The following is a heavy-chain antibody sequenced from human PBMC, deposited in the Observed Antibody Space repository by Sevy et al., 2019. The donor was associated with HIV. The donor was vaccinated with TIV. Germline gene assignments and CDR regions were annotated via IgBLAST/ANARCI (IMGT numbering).Heavy chain of an antibody. Sequence: GGSLRLSCAASGFTFSDYYMSWVRQASGKGLEWVSYISSSGSTIYYADSVKGRFTISRDNAKNSLYLQMNSLRAEDTAVYYCARDPTYYDFWSGYYTGWFDPWGQGTLVTVSS. CDR1: GFTFSDYY. CDR3: ARDPTYYDFWSGYYTGWFDP. J-gene: IGHJ5*02. V-gene: IGHV3-11*01. D-gene: IGHD3-3*01. CDR2: ISSSGSTI.